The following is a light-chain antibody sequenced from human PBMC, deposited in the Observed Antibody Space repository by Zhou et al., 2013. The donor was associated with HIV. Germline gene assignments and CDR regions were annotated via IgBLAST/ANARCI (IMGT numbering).Light chain of an antibody. CDR1: QDISNY. CDR2: AAS. V-gene: IGKV1-NL1*01. CDR3: QQFYSPRIT. J-gene: IGKJ5*01. Sequence: DIQMTQSPSSLSASVGDRVTITCQASQDISNYLNWYQQKPGKAPKLLLYAASRLESGVPSRFSGSGSGTDYTLTINSLQPEDFATYYCQQFYSPRITFGQGTRLDIK.